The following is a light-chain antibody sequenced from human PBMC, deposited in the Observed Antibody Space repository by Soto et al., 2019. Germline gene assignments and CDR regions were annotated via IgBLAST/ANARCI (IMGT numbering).Light chain of an antibody. CDR1: QTISSW. V-gene: IGKV1-5*03. CDR2: KAS. CDR3: QHYNSYSEE. Sequence: DIQMTQSPSTLSGSVGDRVTITCRASQTISSWLAWYQQKPGKAPKLLIYKASTLKSGVPSRFSGSGSGTEFTLTISSLQPDDFATYYCQHYNSYSEEFGQGNKVDI. J-gene: IGKJ1*01.